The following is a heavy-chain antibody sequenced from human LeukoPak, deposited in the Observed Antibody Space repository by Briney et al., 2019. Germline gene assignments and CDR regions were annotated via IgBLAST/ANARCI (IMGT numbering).Heavy chain of an antibody. Sequence: GGSLRLSCAASGFTISSYAMNWVRQAPGKGMEWVAVISYDGTNKYYADSVKGRFTISRDNSKNTLYLQMNSLRAEDTAVYYCASYRMYSGYEALDNWGQGTLVTVSS. CDR3: ASYRMYSGYEALDN. CDR2: ISYDGTNK. D-gene: IGHD5-12*01. J-gene: IGHJ4*02. V-gene: IGHV3-30-3*01. CDR1: GFTISSYA.